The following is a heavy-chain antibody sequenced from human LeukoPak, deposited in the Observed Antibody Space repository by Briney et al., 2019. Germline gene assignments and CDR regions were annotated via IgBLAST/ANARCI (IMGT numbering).Heavy chain of an antibody. J-gene: IGHJ3*02. CDR1: GFTFHDYA. Sequence: GGSLRLSCTASGFTFHDYAMHWVRQAPGKGLEWVSGISWNSGSIGYADSVKGRFTISRDNAKNSLYLQMNSLRAEDTALYYCAKLGSPKNDAFDIWGQGTMVTVSS. CDR3: AKLGSPKNDAFDI. V-gene: IGHV3-9*01. D-gene: IGHD3-16*01. CDR2: ISWNSGSI.